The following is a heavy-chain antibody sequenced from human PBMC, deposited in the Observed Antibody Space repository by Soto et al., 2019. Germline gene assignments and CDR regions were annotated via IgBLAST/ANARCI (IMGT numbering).Heavy chain of an antibody. D-gene: IGHD2-8*01. Sequence: QVQLQESGPGLVKPSQTLSLTCTVSGGSISSGDYYWSWISQPPGTGLEGIGYILYSGCTNYNPSLESRLTISVDTSKNQFSLNLTSVTAADTAVYYCARNGALDYWGRGTLVTVSS. J-gene: IGHJ4*02. CDR1: GGSISSGDYY. CDR2: ILYSGCT. CDR3: ARNGALDY. V-gene: IGHV4-30-4*01.